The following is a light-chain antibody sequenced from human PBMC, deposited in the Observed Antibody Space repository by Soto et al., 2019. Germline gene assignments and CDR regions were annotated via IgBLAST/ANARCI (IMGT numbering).Light chain of an antibody. J-gene: IGKJ5*01. CDR2: AAS. Sequence: DIQMTQSPSSLSASVGDRFTITCRASQSISSYLNWYQQKPGKAPKLLIYAASSLQSGVPSRFSGSGSGTEFTLTISSLQPEDFATYYCQQRHSYPITFGQGTRLEI. V-gene: IGKV1-39*01. CDR3: QQRHSYPIT. CDR1: QSISSY.